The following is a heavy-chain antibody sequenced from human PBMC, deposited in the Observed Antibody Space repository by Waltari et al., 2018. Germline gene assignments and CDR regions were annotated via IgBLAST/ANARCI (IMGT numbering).Heavy chain of an antibody. J-gene: IGHJ4*02. CDR2: MNPNSSNT. V-gene: IGHV1-8*01. CDR3: ARGSSSTVYVDY. D-gene: IGHD2-2*01. Sequence: QVQLVQSGAEVKKPGASVKVSCKASGYTFTSYDINWVRQATGQGLEWMGWMNPNSSNTGKAKKFRGRITVTWNTSISTAYMELRSLGTEDAAVYYCARGSSSTVYVDYWGQGTLVTVSS. CDR1: GYTFTSYD.